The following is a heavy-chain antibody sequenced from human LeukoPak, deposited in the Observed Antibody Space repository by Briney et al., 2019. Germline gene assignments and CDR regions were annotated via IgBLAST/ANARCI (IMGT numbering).Heavy chain of an antibody. CDR1: GFTFSSYA. Sequence: GGSLRLSCAASGFTFSSYAMHWVRQAPGKGLEWVAVISYDGSNKYYADSVKGRFTISRDNSKNTLYLQMNSLRAEDTAVYYCAKDPYSGYDPPRGFFDYWGQGTLVTVSS. J-gene: IGHJ4*02. CDR2: ISYDGSNK. D-gene: IGHD5-12*01. V-gene: IGHV3-30-3*01. CDR3: AKDPYSGYDPPRGFFDY.